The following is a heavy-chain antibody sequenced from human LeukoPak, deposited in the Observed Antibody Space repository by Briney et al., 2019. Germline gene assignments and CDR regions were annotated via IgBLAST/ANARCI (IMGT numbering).Heavy chain of an antibody. J-gene: IGHJ4*02. D-gene: IGHD6-13*01. V-gene: IGHV4-30-4*01. CDR1: GGSISSCY. CDR3: ASRVAALATSYFDF. CDR2: IYYSGTT. Sequence: PSETLSLTCTVSGGSISSCYWSWIRQPPGKGLEWIGYIYYSGTTYYNPSLKSRVTISVDTSKNQFSLRLNSVTAADTAVYYCASRVAALATSYFDFWGRGTLVTVSS.